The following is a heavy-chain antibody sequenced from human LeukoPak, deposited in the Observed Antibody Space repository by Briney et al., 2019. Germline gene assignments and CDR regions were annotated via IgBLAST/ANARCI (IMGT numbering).Heavy chain of an antibody. CDR1: GFTFSSYW. Sequence: GGSLRLSCAASGFTFSSYWMSWVRQAPGKGLEWVANIKQDGSEKYYVDSVKGRFTISRDNAKNSLYLQMNSLRAEDTAVYYCARDCDYVWGSYRYRPFDYWGQGTLVTVSS. V-gene: IGHV3-7*01. D-gene: IGHD3-16*02. CDR3: ARDCDYVWGSYRYRPFDY. J-gene: IGHJ4*02. CDR2: IKQDGSEK.